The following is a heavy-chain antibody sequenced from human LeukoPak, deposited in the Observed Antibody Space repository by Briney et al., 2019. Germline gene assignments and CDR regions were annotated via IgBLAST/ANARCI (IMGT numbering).Heavy chain of an antibody. J-gene: IGHJ4*02. Sequence: PGRSLRLSCAASGFTFSSYGMHWVRQAPGKGLEWVAVISYDGSNKYYADSVKGRFTISRDNSKNTLYLRMNSLRAEDTAVYYCAKDFKDSSAYYPGYWGQGTLVTVSS. D-gene: IGHD3-22*01. CDR1: GFTFSSYG. CDR2: ISYDGSNK. CDR3: AKDFKDSSAYYPGY. V-gene: IGHV3-30*18.